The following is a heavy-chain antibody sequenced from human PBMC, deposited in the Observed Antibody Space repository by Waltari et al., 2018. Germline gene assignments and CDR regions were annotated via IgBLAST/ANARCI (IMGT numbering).Heavy chain of an antibody. J-gene: IGHJ5*02. CDR1: GFTFTSYA. CDR2: SSGAGMTT. V-gene: IGHV3-23*04. D-gene: IGHD2-2*01. Sequence: VQLVDSGGDMVQPGGSLRLSCAASGFTFTSYAMHWVRPAPGKGLEWVSGSSGAGMTTDYADSVRGRFTISRDNAKNTGYLQMDSLRVEDTAVYYCAKDVALLVVPAAHDWFDPWGQGTLVTVSS. CDR3: AKDVALLVVPAAHDWFDP.